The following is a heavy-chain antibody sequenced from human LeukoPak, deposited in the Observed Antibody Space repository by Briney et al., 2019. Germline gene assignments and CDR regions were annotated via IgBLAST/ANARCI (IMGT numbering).Heavy chain of an antibody. CDR1: GFTLSSYA. J-gene: IGHJ3*02. Sequence: PGGSLRLSCTASGFTLSSYAMSWVRQTPGKGLEWVSLISGNAGSTYYADSVKGRFTISRDNSKNTLYLQMNSLRAEDTAVYYCARSPVHDAFDIWGQGTMVTVSS. CDR2: ISGNAGST. D-gene: IGHD6-6*01. V-gene: IGHV3-23*01. CDR3: ARSPVHDAFDI.